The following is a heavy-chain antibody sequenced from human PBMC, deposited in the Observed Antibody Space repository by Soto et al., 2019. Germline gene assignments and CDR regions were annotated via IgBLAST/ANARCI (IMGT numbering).Heavy chain of an antibody. CDR1: GFTFSRYW. V-gene: IGHV3-74*01. Sequence: EVQLVESGGGLVQPGGSLRLSGAASGFTFSRYWMHWVRQVPGEGLVWVSRINTDGSETNYADSVKGRFTVSRDNAKNTQYLQMNSLRAEDTAVYYCARDGEGYWGQGTLVTVSS. J-gene: IGHJ4*02. D-gene: IGHD2-21*01. CDR3: ARDGEGY. CDR2: INTDGSET.